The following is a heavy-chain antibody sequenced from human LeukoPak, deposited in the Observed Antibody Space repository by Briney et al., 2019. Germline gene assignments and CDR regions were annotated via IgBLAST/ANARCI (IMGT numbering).Heavy chain of an antibody. V-gene: IGHV1-2*02. CDR2: INPNSGGT. Sequence: ASVKVSCKASGYTFTGYYMHWVRQAPGQGLEWMGWINPNSGGTNYAQKFQGRVTMTRDTPISTAYMELSRLRSDDTAVYYCARLYNWNDHYFDYWGQGTLVTVSS. J-gene: IGHJ4*02. CDR3: ARLYNWNDHYFDY. CDR1: GYTFTGYY. D-gene: IGHD1-20*01.